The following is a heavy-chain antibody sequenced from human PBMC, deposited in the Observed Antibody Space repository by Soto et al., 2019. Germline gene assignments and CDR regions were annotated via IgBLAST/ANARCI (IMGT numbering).Heavy chain of an antibody. V-gene: IGHV3-30*04. CDR1: GFKFSTSS. Sequence: GSLRISCSSSGFKFSTSSMHWVRQAPGKGLEWVAVMSYDGRNKYYADSVKGRFTISRDNSNNTLYLQMNRLRTEDTAVYNCAREGIIALDYWGPGTLVTVSS. D-gene: IGHD6-13*01. J-gene: IGHJ4*02. CDR2: MSYDGRNK. CDR3: AREGIIALDY.